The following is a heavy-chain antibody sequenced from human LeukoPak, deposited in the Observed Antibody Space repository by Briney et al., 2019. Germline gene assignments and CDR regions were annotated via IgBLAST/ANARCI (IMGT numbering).Heavy chain of an antibody. CDR3: ARVHVGGGAGTYYYYYYMDV. CDR2: IYYSGST. J-gene: IGHJ6*03. Sequence: SETLSLTCTVSGGSISSYYWSWIRQPPGKGLEWIGYIYYSGSTNYNPSLKSRVTISVDTSKNQFSLKLSSVTAADTAVYYCARVHVGGGAGTYYYYYYMDVWGKGTTVTVSS. V-gene: IGHV4-59*12. CDR1: GGSISSYY. D-gene: IGHD3-10*02.